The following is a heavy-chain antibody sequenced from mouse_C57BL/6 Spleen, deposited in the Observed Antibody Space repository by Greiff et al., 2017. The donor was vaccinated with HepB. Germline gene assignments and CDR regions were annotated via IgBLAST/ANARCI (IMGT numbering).Heavy chain of an antibody. Sequence: VQLVESGAELVRPGSSVKLSCKASGYTFTSYWMHWVKQRPIQGLEWIGNIDPSDSETHYNQKFKDKATLAVDKSSSTAYMQLSSLTSEDSAVYYCARSYGSAVDFDYWGQGTTLTVSS. CDR2: IDPSDSET. V-gene: IGHV1-52*01. J-gene: IGHJ2*01. D-gene: IGHD2-1*01. CDR3: ARSYGSAVDFDY. CDR1: GYTFTSYW.